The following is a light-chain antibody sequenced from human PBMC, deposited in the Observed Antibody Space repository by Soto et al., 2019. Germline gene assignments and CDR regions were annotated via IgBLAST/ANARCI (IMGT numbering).Light chain of an antibody. CDR3: CSLEGSNALVV. J-gene: IGLJ2*01. CDR2: EAT. CDR1: KNNLGSYDL. Sequence: QSALTQPASVSGSPGQSITVSCTGTKNNLGSYDLVSWYQKYPDKAPTLLIYEATKRPSGISDRFSGSKSGFTASLTISGLRAEYEADYYCCSLEGSNALVVFGGGTKLTVL. V-gene: IGLV2-23*01.